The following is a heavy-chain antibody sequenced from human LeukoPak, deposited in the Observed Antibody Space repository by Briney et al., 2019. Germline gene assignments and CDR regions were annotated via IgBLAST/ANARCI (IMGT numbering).Heavy chain of an antibody. Sequence: GSLRLSCAASGFTLSRYSMNWVRQAPGKGLEWVSYISSSSSTIYYADSVKGRFTISRDNAKSSLYLQMNSLRAEDTAVYYCARDRIEYGDYYFDYWGQGTLVTVSS. D-gene: IGHD4-17*01. J-gene: IGHJ4*02. CDR2: ISSSSSTI. CDR3: ARDRIEYGDYYFDY. V-gene: IGHV3-48*01. CDR1: GFTLSRYS.